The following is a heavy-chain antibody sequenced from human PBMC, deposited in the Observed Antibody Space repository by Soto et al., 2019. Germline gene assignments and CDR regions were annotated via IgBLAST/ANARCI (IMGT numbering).Heavy chain of an antibody. D-gene: IGHD6-19*01. CDR1: GGSFSVYL. CDR2: INHSGST. Sequence: SGSLDITCAVYGGSFSVYLWSWIRKPPGKGLEWIGEINHSGSTNYNPSLKSRVTISVDTSKNQFSLKLSSVTAADTAVYYCARRGYSSGWYQPLDYWGQGTLVPGSS. CDR3: ARRGYSSGWYQPLDY. J-gene: IGHJ4*02. V-gene: IGHV4-34*01.